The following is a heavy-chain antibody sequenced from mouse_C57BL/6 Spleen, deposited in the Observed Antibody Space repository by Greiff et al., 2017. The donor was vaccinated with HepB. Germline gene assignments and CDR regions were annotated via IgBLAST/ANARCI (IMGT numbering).Heavy chain of an antibody. CDR3: ARDSYGSRGAMDY. CDR1: GFTFSSYA. D-gene: IGHD1-1*01. J-gene: IGHJ4*01. V-gene: IGHV5-4*01. CDR2: ISDGGSYT. Sequence: EVQLVESGGGLVKPGGSLKLSCAASGFTFSSYAMSWVRQTPEKRLEWVATISDGGSYTYYPDNVKGRFTISRDNAKNNLYLQMSHLKSEDTAMYYCARDSYGSRGAMDYWGQGTSVTVSS.